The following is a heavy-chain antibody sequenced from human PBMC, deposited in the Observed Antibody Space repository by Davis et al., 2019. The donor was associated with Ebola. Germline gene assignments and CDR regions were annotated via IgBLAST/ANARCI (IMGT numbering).Heavy chain of an antibody. CDR2: IFYNGIT. CDR3: ARANTGMVPPEIDS. CDR1: GGSISFYY. V-gene: IGHV4-59*01. Sequence: SETLSLTCNVSGGSISFYYWNWIRQAPGKGLKWIGDIFYNGITNYNPSLKSRLTISIDTSTNQFSLKLRSVTAADTAMYYCARANTGMVPPEIDSWGQGTKVTVSS. D-gene: IGHD5-18*01. J-gene: IGHJ4*02.